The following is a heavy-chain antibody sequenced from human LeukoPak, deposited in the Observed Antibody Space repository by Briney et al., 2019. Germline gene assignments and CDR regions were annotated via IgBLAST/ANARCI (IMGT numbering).Heavy chain of an antibody. CDR2: IYDSGST. Sequence: PSETLSLTCSVSGGSITGYYWSWIRQPPGKGLEWIGYIYDSGSTNYNPSLKSRVTISVDTSKNQFSLKLSPVTAADPAVYYWGRGGGGLGYSSGWYFDCWGQGTLVTVSS. D-gene: IGHD6-19*01. J-gene: IGHJ4*02. CDR3: GRGGGGLGYSSGWYFDC. CDR1: GGSITGYY. V-gene: IGHV4-59*01.